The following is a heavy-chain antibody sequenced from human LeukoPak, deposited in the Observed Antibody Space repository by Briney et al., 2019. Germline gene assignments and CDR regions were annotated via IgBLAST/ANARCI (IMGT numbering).Heavy chain of an antibody. D-gene: IGHD2-15*01. CDR3: ATGRYCSGGSCLSWVYWFDP. J-gene: IGHJ5*02. CDR1: GGTFSSYA. CDR2: IIPIFGTA. V-gene: IGHV1-69*06. Sequence: SVKVFCKASGGTFSSYAISWVRQAPGQGLEWMGGIIPIFGTADYAQKFQGRVTITADKSTSTAYMELSSLRSEDTAVYYCATGRYCSGGSCLSWVYWFDPWGQGTLVTVSS.